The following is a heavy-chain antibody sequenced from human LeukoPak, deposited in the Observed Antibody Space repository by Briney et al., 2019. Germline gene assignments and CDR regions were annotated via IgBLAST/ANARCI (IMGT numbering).Heavy chain of an antibody. D-gene: IGHD3-22*01. CDR3: ARNYDTVGYTPAF. J-gene: IGHJ4*02. CDR2: INPSAGST. Sequence: GASVKVSCKASGYTFTTHYMHWVRQAPGQGLEWVGIINPSAGSTSYAPRLQGRVTVTRDTSTATVYMELSSLRSEDTAVYYCARNYDTVGYTPAFWGQGTLVTVSS. V-gene: IGHV1-46*01. CDR1: GYTFTTHY.